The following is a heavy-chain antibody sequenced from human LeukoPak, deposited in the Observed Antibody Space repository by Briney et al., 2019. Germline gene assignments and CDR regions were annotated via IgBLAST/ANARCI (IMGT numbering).Heavy chain of an antibody. CDR1: GFIFNNCS. Sequence: PGGSLRLSCVASGFIFNNCSMIWVRQAPGKGLEWVSSVSSSSRYIYYTDSVEGRFTISRDNAKNSLYLQMNSLRAEDTAVYYCARGAHIYSSSSDDCYYYYMDVWGKGTTVTVSS. J-gene: IGHJ6*03. CDR3: ARGAHIYSSSSDDCYYYYMDV. CDR2: VSSSSRYI. V-gene: IGHV3-21*01. D-gene: IGHD6-6*01.